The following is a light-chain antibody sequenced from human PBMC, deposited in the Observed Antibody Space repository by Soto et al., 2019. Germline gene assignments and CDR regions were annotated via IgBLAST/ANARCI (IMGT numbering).Light chain of an antibody. J-gene: IGLJ1*01. V-gene: IGLV2-14*01. CDR2: GVS. CDR1: SSDVGGYTY. Sequence: QSALTQPASVSGSPGQSITISCAGTSSDVGGYTYVSWYQQHPGKAPKLLIFGVSDRPSGVSHRFSGSKSGNTASLTISGLQADDEADYHCSSYTSSNTFVFGTGTMVTVL. CDR3: SSYTSSNTFV.